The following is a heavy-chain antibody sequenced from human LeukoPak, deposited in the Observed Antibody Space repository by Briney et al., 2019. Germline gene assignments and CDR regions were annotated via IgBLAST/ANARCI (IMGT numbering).Heavy chain of an antibody. CDR2: ISSRSSTM. Sequence: GGSLRLSCAASGFTFNTYSMNWVGQAPGKELECISYISSRSSTMYYADSVKGRFTISRDNAKNSLYLEMKSLRDEDTAVYYCARGRDHSFWSGYGGLDYWGQGALVTVSS. D-gene: IGHD3-3*01. CDR3: ARGRDHSFWSGYGGLDY. CDR1: GFTFNTYS. J-gene: IGHJ4*02. V-gene: IGHV3-48*02.